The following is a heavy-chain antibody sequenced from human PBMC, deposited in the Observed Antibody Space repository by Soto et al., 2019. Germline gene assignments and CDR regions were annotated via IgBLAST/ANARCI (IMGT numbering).Heavy chain of an antibody. CDR2: IYWSGDE. Sequence: QGTLKESGPTLVKPTQTLTLTCSFSGFSLSTSGVGVGWIRQSPGKALEWLALIYWSGDEHYRPSLKSRLSITKDNSKNHVVLIMTDMDPVDTATYYCARGIATLPVFAFDIWGQGTMVTVSS. V-gene: IGHV2-5*01. CDR1: GFSLSTSGVG. D-gene: IGHD6-6*01. CDR3: ARGIATLPVFAFDI. J-gene: IGHJ3*02.